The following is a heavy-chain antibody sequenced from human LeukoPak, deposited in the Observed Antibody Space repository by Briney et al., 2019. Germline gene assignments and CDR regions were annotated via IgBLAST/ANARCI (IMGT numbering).Heavy chain of an antibody. CDR1: GYTFTSYG. J-gene: IGHJ4*02. D-gene: IGHD5-24*01. CDR3: AMKQRDGYNYFDY. V-gene: IGHV1-18*01. Sequence: ASVKVSCKASGYTFTSYGISWVRQAPGQGLEWMGWISAYNGNTDYAQKLQGRVTMTTDTSTSTAYMELRSLRSDDTAVYYCAMKQRDGYNYFDYWGQGTLVAVSS. CDR2: ISAYNGNT.